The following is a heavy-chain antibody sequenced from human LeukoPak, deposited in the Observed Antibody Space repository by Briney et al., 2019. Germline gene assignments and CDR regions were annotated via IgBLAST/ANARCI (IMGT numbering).Heavy chain of an antibody. D-gene: IGHD3-10*01. CDR2: ISGSGGST. Sequence: GGSLRLSCAASGFTFSSYAMSWVRQAPGKGLEWVSVISGSGGSTYYADSVTGRFTISRDNSKNTLYLQMNSLRAEDTAVYYCARTGDPLYYYGSGSYPKAGGPPDYWGQGTLVTVSS. CDR1: GFTFSSYA. CDR3: ARTGDPLYYYGSGSYPKAGGPPDY. V-gene: IGHV3-23*01. J-gene: IGHJ4*02.